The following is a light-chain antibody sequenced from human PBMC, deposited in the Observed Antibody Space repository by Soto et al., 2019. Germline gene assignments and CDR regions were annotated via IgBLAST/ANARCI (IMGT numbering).Light chain of an antibody. CDR2: GAS. J-gene: IGKJ2*01. CDR1: QTISNSY. CDR3: QQNGSSPYT. Sequence: EIVLTQSPGTLSLSPGESATLSCRASQTISNSYLAWYQQKPGQAPRLLIFGASSRATGIPDRFSGSGSGTDFTLTISRLEPEDFAVYFCQQNGSSPYTFGQGTKLEIK. V-gene: IGKV3-20*01.